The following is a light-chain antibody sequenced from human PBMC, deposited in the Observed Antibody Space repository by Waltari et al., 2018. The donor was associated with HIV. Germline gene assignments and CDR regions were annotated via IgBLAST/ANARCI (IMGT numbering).Light chain of an antibody. CDR1: EDNNKW. CDR2: KAT. CDR3: QQYVTDSRS. J-gene: IGKJ1*01. Sequence: DNQMTQSPSSVSADIGDRVSITCRASEDNNKWLDWYQQKPGQAPNLLIYKATLLETGVPSRFSGSVSRADFTLTITNLQSDDFATYYCQQYVTDSRSFGQGTKV. V-gene: IGKV1-5*03.